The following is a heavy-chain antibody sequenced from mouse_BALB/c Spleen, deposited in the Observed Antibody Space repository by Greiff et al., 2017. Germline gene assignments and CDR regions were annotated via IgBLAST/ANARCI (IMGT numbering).Heavy chain of an antibody. D-gene: IGHD2-10*01. CDR2: ISSGGSYT. CDR1: GFTFSSYT. V-gene: IGHV5-6-4*01. J-gene: IGHJ4*01. CDR3: TRDAYYGNYGAMDY. Sequence: EVQRVESGGGLVKPGGSLKLSCAASGFTFSSYTMSWVRQTPEKRLEWVATISSGGSYTYYPDSVKGRFTISRDNAKNTLYLQMSSLKSEDTAMYYCTRDAYYGNYGAMDYWGQGTSVTVSS.